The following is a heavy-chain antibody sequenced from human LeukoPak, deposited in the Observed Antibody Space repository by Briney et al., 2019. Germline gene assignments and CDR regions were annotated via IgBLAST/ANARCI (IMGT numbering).Heavy chain of an antibody. Sequence: GGSLRLSCAASGFTFSNYWMHWVRQAPGKGLVWVSRIHDDGSSATYADSVRGRFTISRDNAKNSLYLQMNSLRAEDTAIYYCARVDYELYYDILTGYYYFNNWGQGTLVTVSS. CDR1: GFTFSNYW. D-gene: IGHD3-9*01. CDR2: IHDDGSSA. CDR3: ARVDYELYYDILTGYYYFNN. V-gene: IGHV3-74*01. J-gene: IGHJ4*02.